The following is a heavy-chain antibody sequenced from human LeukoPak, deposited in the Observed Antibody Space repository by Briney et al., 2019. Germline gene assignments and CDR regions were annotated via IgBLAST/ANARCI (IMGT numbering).Heavy chain of an antibody. CDR1: GYTFTSYC. CDR3: ARDGRCSGGSCYSEAFDI. CDR2: INTYHGNT. D-gene: IGHD2-15*01. J-gene: IGHJ3*02. Sequence: GASVKLSCKASGYTFTSYCISWVRQAHGQGLEWMVWINTYHGNTNYAQKLQGRCTMTTHTSTTTAYMELRSLRSDDTAVYYCARDGRCSGGSCYSEAFDIWGQGTMVTVSS. V-gene: IGHV1-18*01.